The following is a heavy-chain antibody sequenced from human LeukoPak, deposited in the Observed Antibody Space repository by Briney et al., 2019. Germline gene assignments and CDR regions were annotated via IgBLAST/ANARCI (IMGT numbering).Heavy chain of an antibody. D-gene: IGHD3-10*01. V-gene: IGHV4-39*02. CDR1: GGSISSSSYY. J-gene: IGHJ4*02. Sequence: SETLSLTCTVSGGSISSSSYYWGWIRQPPGKGLEWIGSIYYSGSTYYNPSLKSRVTISVDTSKNQFSLKLSSVTAADTAVYYCAREEVLLWFGELLPNTFDYWGQGTLVTVSS. CDR3: AREEVLLWFGELLPNTFDY. CDR2: IYYSGST.